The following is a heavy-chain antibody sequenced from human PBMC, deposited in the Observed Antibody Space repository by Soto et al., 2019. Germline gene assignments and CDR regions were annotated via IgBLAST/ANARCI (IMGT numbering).Heavy chain of an antibody. J-gene: IGHJ6*03. V-gene: IGHV1-8*01. Sequence: ASVKVSCKASGYTFTSYDINWVRQATGQGLEWMGWMNPNSGNTGYAQKFQGRVTMTRNTSISTAYMELSSLRSEDTAVYYCARGSRVRSTYCYYYYMDVWGKGTTVTVSS. CDR2: MNPNSGNT. CDR1: GYTFTSYD. D-gene: IGHD6-6*01. CDR3: ARGSRVRSTYCYYYYMDV.